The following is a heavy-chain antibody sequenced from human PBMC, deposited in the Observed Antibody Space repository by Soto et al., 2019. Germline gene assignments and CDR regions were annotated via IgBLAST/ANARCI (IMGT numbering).Heavy chain of an antibody. V-gene: IGHV4-59*12. J-gene: IGHJ4*02. Sequence: PSETLSLTCTVSGGSISSYYWSWIRQPPGKGLEWIGYIYYSGSTNYNPSLKSRVTISVDTSKNQFSLKLSSVTAADTAVYYCARDTGGYDFMGPVYWGQGTLVTVSS. CDR3: ARDTGGYDFMGPVY. CDR1: GGSISSYY. D-gene: IGHD5-12*01. CDR2: IYYSGST.